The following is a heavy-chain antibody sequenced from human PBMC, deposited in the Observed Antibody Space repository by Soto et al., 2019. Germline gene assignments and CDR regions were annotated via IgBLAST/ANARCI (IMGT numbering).Heavy chain of an antibody. D-gene: IGHD2-2*01. V-gene: IGHV3-74*01. J-gene: IGHJ4*02. Sequence: GGSRRLSCAASGFTFSAYWMHWVRQDPGKGLVWVSTINSDGSSTTYADSVKGRFTISRDNAKNTLYLQMNSLRAEDAAVYYCIRDTKGFDRRGQGTQVTVSS. CDR1: GFTFSAYW. CDR3: IRDTKGFDR. CDR2: INSDGSST.